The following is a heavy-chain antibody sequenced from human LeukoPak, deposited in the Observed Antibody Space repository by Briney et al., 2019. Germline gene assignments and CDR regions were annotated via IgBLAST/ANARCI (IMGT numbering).Heavy chain of an antibody. CDR2: VTADGSGA. CDR3: VRDGLGTYPLDY. J-gene: IGHJ4*02. V-gene: IGHV3-74*03. CDR1: GFTFSGHW. Sequence: GGSLRLSCAASGFTFSGHWIHWVRQAPGTGLEWLSYVTADGSGAAYADSVRGRFTISRDNAKNMLFLQMSSLRAEDTAVYFCVRDGLGTYPLDYWGQGTLVTVSS. D-gene: IGHD3-10*01.